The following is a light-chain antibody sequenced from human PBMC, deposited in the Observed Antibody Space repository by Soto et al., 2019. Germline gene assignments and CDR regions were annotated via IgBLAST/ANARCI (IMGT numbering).Light chain of an antibody. J-gene: IGKJ1*01. CDR2: DAS. Sequence: DIQMTQSPFTLSASVGDRVTITCRASQTISSWLAWYQQIPGKAPKLLIYDASNLESGVPSRFSGSGSGTEFTLTISSLPPEDFAVYYCQQYENYWTLGQGTKVDIK. CDR1: QTISSW. CDR3: QQYENYWT. V-gene: IGKV1-5*01.